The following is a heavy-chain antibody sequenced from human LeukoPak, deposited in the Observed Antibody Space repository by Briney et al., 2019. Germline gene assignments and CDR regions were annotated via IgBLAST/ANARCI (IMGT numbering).Heavy chain of an antibody. Sequence: GGSLRLSCAASGFTFSSSAMSWVRQAPGKGLEWVSAISNNGGYTYYADSVQGRFTISRDNSKSTLCLQMNSLRAGDTAVYYCAKQLGYCSDGSCYFPYWGQGTLVTVSS. CDR3: AKQLGYCSDGSCYFPY. D-gene: IGHD2-15*01. J-gene: IGHJ4*02. CDR2: ISNNGGYT. CDR1: GFTFSSSA. V-gene: IGHV3-23*01.